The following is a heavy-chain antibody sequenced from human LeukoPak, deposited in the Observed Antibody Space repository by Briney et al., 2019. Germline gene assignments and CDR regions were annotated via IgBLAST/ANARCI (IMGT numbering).Heavy chain of an antibody. CDR2: LNPNSGGA. CDR3: AKDPFRVGDY. J-gene: IGHJ4*02. Sequence: SSVKVSCKASGDTFIDYYLHWVRQAPGQGLEWIGRLNPNSGGANYAQKFQGRVTMTRDTSSPTAYLELSSMRSDDTATYYCAKDPFRVGDYWGQGNLVTVSS. CDR1: GDTFIDYY. D-gene: IGHD1-26*01. V-gene: IGHV1-2*06.